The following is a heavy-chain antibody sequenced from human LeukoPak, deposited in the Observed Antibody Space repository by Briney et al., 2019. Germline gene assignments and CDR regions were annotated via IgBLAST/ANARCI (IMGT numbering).Heavy chain of an antibody. CDR2: ISYDGSNK. Sequence: GGSLRLSCAASGFTFSSYAMHRVRQAPGKGLGWVAVISYDGSNKYYADSVKGRFTISRDNSKNTLYLQMNSLRAEDTAVYYCARESGYYDSSGAFDYWGQGTLVTVSS. J-gene: IGHJ4*02. V-gene: IGHV3-30-3*01. CDR1: GFTFSSYA. D-gene: IGHD3-22*01. CDR3: ARESGYYDSSGAFDY.